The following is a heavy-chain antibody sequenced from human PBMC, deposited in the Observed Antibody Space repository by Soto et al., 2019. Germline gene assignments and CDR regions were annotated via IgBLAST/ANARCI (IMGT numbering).Heavy chain of an antibody. V-gene: IGHV1-3*01. Sequence: GDSGRVACKASGYTFTSYAMHWVHQAPGQRLEWMGWINADNGNTKYSQKFQDRVIITRDTSASTAYMDLSSLRSEDTAVYYCARGIATGQLDPWGQGTLVTVSS. CDR1: GYTFTSYA. J-gene: IGHJ5*02. D-gene: IGHD2-15*01. CDR2: INADNGNT. CDR3: ARGIATGQLDP.